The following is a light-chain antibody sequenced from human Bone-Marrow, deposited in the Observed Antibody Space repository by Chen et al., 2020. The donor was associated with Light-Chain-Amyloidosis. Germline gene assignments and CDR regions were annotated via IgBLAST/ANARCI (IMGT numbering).Light chain of an antibody. CDR1: NIGSTS. CDR3: QVWDRSSDRPV. Sequence: SYVLTQPSSVSVAPGQTATIACGGNNIGSTSVHWYQQTPGQATLLVVYDDSDRPSGIPERLSGANAGNTATLTISRVEAGDEADYCCQVWDRSSDRPVFGGGTKLTVL. J-gene: IGLJ3*02. CDR2: DDS. V-gene: IGLV3-21*02.